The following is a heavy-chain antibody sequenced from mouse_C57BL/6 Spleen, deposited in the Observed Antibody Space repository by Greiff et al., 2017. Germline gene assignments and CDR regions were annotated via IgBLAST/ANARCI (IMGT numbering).Heavy chain of an antibody. CDR3: TRSGDSNYVRTFAY. Sequence: QVTLKVSGAELVRPGASVTLSCKASGYTFTDYEMHWVKQTPVHGLEWIGAIDPETGGTAYNQKFKGKAILTADKSSSTAYMELRSLTSEDSAVYYCTRSGDSNYVRTFAYWGQGTLVTVSA. J-gene: IGHJ3*01. CDR2: IDPETGGT. V-gene: IGHV1-15*01. CDR1: GYTFTDYE. D-gene: IGHD2-5*01.